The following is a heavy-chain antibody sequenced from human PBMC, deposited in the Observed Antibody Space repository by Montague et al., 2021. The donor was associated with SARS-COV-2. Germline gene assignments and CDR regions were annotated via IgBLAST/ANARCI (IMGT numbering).Heavy chain of an antibody. D-gene: IGHD2/OR15-2a*01. CDR1: GFTFSSYA. V-gene: IGHV3-30-3*01. CDR2: ISYDGSNK. CDR3: ARVLGGYYGMDV. Sequence: SLRLSCAASGFTFSSYAMHWVRQAPGKGLEWVAVISYDGSNKYYADSVKGRFTISRDNSKNTLYLQMNSLRAEDTAVYYCARVLGGYYGMDVWGQRTTVTVSS. J-gene: IGHJ6*02.